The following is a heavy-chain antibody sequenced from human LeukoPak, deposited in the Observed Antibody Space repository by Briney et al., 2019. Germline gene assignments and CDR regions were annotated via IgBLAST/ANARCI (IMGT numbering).Heavy chain of an antibody. CDR2: IYYSGST. Sequence: PSETLSLTCAVYGGSFSGYYWSWIRQPPGKGLEWIGYIYYSGSTYYNPSLKSRVTISVDTSKNQFSLKLSSVTAADTAVYYCARAHYYGSGNFDYWGQGTLVTVSS. D-gene: IGHD3-10*01. V-gene: IGHV4-30-4*08. CDR3: ARAHYYGSGNFDY. CDR1: GGSFSGYY. J-gene: IGHJ4*02.